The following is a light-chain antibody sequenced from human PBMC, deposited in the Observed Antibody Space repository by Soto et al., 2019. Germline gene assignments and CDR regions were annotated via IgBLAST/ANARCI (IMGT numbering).Light chain of an antibody. CDR2: WAS. CDR1: QSVLYSSNNKNY. Sequence: DIVLTQSPDSLAVSLGERATINCKSSQSVLYSSNNKNYLAWYQQKPGQPPKLLFYWASTRESGVPDRFSGSGSGTDFTLTISSRQAEDVAVYCCQQCYSAPWTFGQGTKVEIK. J-gene: IGKJ1*01. CDR3: QQCYSAPWT. V-gene: IGKV4-1*01.